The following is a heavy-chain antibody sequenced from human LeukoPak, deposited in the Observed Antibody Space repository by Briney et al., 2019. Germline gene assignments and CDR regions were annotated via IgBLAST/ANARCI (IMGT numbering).Heavy chain of an antibody. CDR2: ISAYNGNT. CDR1: GYTLTELS. Sequence: ASVKVSCKVSGYTLTELSMHWVRQAPGQGLEWMGWISAYNGNTNYAQKLQGRVTMTTDTSTSTAYMELRSLRSDDTAVYYCARDLSGAYYYYGMDVWGQGTTVTVSS. J-gene: IGHJ6*02. CDR3: ARDLSGAYYYYGMDV. V-gene: IGHV1-18*01. D-gene: IGHD1-26*01.